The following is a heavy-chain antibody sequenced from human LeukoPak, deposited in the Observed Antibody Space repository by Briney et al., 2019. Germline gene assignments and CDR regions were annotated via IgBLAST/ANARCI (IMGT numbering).Heavy chain of an antibody. V-gene: IGHV4-34*01. Sequence: SETLSLTCAVYGGSFSGYYWSWIRQPPGKGLEGIGETNHSGSTNYNPSLKSRVTMSVDTSKNQFSLKLSSVTAADTAVYYCARAYGDYEWVVHDAFDIWGQGTMVTVSS. J-gene: IGHJ3*02. CDR3: ARAYGDYEWVVHDAFDI. CDR2: TNHSGST. D-gene: IGHD4-17*01. CDR1: GGSFSGYY.